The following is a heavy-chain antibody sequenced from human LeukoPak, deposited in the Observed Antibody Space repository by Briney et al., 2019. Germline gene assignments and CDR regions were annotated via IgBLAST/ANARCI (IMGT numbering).Heavy chain of an antibody. V-gene: IGHV4-34*01. J-gene: IGHJ4*02. Sequence: PSGTLSLTCAVYGGSFSGYYWSWIRQPPGKGLEWIGEINHSGSTNYNPSLKSRVTISVDTSKNQFSLKLSSVTAADTAVYYCARGRGKKLRILEWLLVAPFDYWGQGTLLTVSS. CDR1: GGSFSGYY. CDR3: ARGRGKKLRILEWLLVAPFDY. D-gene: IGHD3-3*01. CDR2: INHSGST.